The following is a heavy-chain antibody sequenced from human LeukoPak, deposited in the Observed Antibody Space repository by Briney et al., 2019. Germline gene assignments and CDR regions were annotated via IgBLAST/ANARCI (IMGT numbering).Heavy chain of an antibody. V-gene: IGHV4-34*01. CDR2: INHSGST. D-gene: IGHD2-2*01. CDR3: ARGGGLGYCSSTSCHPFGY. CDR1: GGSFSGYY. J-gene: IGHJ4*02. Sequence: SETLSLTCAVYGGSFSGYYWSWIRQPPGKGLEWIGEINHSGSTNYNPSLKSRVTISVDTPKNQFSLKLSSVTAADTAVYYCARGGGLGYCSSTSCHPFGYWGQGTLVTVSS.